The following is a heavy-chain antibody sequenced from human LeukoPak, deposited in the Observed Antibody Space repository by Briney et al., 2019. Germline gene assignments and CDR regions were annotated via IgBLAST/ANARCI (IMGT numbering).Heavy chain of an antibody. CDR3: ARNEGREDYFDY. CDR2: IYTSGST. J-gene: IGHJ4*02. Sequence: SETLSLTCTVSGGSISSYYWSWIRQPPGKGLEWIGYIYTSGSTNYNPSLKSRVTISVDTSKNQFSLKLSSVTAADTAVYYCARNEGREDYFDYWGQGTLVTVSS. CDR1: GGSISSYY. D-gene: IGHD1-1*01. V-gene: IGHV4-4*09.